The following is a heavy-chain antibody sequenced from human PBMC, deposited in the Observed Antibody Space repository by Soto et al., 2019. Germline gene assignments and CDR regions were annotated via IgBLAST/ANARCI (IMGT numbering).Heavy chain of an antibody. CDR2: IGTAGDT. D-gene: IGHD6-19*01. CDR1: GFTFSSYD. V-gene: IGHV3-13*01. J-gene: IGHJ4*02. Sequence: EVQLVESGGGLVQPGGSLRLSCAASGFTFSSYDMHWVRQATGKGLEWVSGIGTAGDTYYPGSVKGRFTISRESAKNSLHLQMNSLRAGDTAVYYCARGYEATVAGISPRGYWGQGTLVTVAS. CDR3: ARGYEATVAGISPRGY.